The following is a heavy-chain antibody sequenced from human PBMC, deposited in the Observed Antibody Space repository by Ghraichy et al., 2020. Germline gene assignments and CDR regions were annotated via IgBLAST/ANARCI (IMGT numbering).Heavy chain of an antibody. CDR2: IKSKTDGGTT. CDR3: TTDPVGELRYFDWLKSGGGLGAFDI. Sequence: GESLNISCAASGFTFSNAWMSWVRQAPGKGLEWVGRIKSKTDGGTTDYAAPVKGRFTISRDDSKHTLYLQMNSLKTEDTAVYYCTTDPVGELRYFDWLKSGGGLGAFDIWGQGTMVTVSS. J-gene: IGHJ3*02. V-gene: IGHV3-15*01. D-gene: IGHD3-9*01. CDR1: GFTFSNAW.